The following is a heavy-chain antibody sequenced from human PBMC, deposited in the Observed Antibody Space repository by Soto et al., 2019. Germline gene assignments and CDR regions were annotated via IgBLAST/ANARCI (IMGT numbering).Heavy chain of an antibody. J-gene: IGHJ6*02. CDR2: IIPIFGTA. CDR1: GGTFSSYA. D-gene: IGHD5-18*01. Sequence: SVKVSCKASGGTFSSYAISWVRQAPGQGLEWMGGIIPIFGTANYAQKFQGRVTITADESTSTAYMELSSLRSEDTAVYYCARDTAMVTYYYYYGMDVWGQGTTVTVSS. V-gene: IGHV1-69*13. CDR3: ARDTAMVTYYYYYGMDV.